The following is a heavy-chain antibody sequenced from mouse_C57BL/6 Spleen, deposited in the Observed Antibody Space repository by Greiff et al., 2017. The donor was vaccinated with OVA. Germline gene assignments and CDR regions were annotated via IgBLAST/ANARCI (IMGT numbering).Heavy chain of an antibody. J-gene: IGHJ4*01. CDR2: ICSGGSS. CDR1: GFSLTSYG. CDR3: ASSTMSTTRAMDY. D-gene: IGHD2-4*01. V-gene: IGHV2-2*01. Sequence: QVHVKQSGPGLVQPSQSLSITCTASGFSLTSYGVHWVRQSPGKGLEWLGVICSGGSSDYNAAFISRLSISKDNSKSQVFFKMNSLQADDTAIYCCASSTMSTTRAMDYWGKGTSVTVSS.